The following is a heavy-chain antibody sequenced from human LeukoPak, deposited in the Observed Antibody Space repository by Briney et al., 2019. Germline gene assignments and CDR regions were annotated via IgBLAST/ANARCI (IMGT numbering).Heavy chain of an antibody. J-gene: IGHJ6*03. CDR3: ATSGRDSSSWYYYYYMDV. Sequence: SVKVSCKASGFTFSSSTMQWVRQAHGQRLEWMGWIVVGSGNTKYAQKFQERVTISRDMSTTTAYMEVGSLRSEDTAVYYCATSGRDSSSWYYYYYMDVWGKGTTVTVSS. D-gene: IGHD6-13*01. CDR2: IVVGSGNT. CDR1: GFTFSSST. V-gene: IGHV1-58*02.